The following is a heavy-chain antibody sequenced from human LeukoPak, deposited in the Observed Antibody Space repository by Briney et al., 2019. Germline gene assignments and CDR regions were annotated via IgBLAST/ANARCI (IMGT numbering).Heavy chain of an antibody. V-gene: IGHV3-23*01. CDR1: GLTFSSYA. J-gene: IGHJ6*02. CDR3: AKFSANSGYGNYGIDV. Sequence: GGSLRLSCAASGLTFSSYAMNWVRQAPGKGLEWVSTISGGGGGTYYVDSVKGRFTISRDDSKNTLYLQMNSLRAEDTAVYYCAKFSANSGYGNYGIDVWGQGTMVTVSS. D-gene: IGHD5-12*01. CDR2: ISGGGGGT.